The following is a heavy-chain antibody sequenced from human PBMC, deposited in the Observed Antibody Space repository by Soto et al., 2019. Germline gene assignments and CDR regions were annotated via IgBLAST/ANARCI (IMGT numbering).Heavy chain of an antibody. J-gene: IGHJ4*02. CDR2: ISYDGSNK. CDR1: GFTVSSYG. CDR3: AASWGESYYLVY. V-gene: IGHV3-30*03. Sequence: QVQLVESGGGVVQPGRSLRLSCAASGFTVSSYGMHWVRQAPGKGLEWVAVISYDGSNKYDADSVKGRFTISRDNSKNTLYLQMNSLRAEDTAVYYCAASWGESYYLVYWGQGTLVTVSS. D-gene: IGHD1-26*01.